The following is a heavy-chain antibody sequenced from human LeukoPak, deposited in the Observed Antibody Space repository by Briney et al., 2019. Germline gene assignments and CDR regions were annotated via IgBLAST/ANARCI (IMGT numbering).Heavy chain of an antibody. J-gene: IGHJ4*02. CDR2: ITNNI. Sequence: GGSLRHSCAASGFAFSDFAMHWVRQAPGKGLEWVSSITNNIYYADLVKGRFTISRDNAKNSLYLEMSTLRAEDTAVYYCARDLENSSLDYWGQGTLVTVSS. CDR3: ARDLENSSLDY. CDR1: GFAFSDFA. V-gene: IGHV3-69-1*01. D-gene: IGHD6-6*01.